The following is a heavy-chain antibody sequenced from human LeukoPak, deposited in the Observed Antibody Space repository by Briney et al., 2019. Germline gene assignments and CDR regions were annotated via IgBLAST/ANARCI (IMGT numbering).Heavy chain of an antibody. CDR2: IYYSGST. CDR3: ASYSGYGLYFDY. Sequence: SETLSLTCTVSGGSISSYYWSWIRQPPGKGLEWIGYIYYSGSTNYNPSLKSRVTISVDTSKNQFSLKLSSVTAADTAVYYCASYSGYGLYFDYWGQGTLVTVSS. CDR1: GGSISSYY. D-gene: IGHD5-12*01. V-gene: IGHV4-59*01. J-gene: IGHJ4*02.